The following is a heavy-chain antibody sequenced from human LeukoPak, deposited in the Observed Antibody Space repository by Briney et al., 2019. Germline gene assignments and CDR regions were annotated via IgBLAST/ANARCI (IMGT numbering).Heavy chain of an antibody. CDR1: GGSISSYY. D-gene: IGHD6-13*01. J-gene: IGHJ4*02. V-gene: IGHV4-4*07. CDR2: IYISGST. CDR3: ARELVAAGHADY. Sequence: SETLSLTCTVSGGSISSYYWSWIRQPAGKGLEWIGRIYISGSTNYNPSLKSRVTMSVDTSKNQFSLKLTSVTAADTAVYYCARELVAAGHADYWCQGTLVIVSS.